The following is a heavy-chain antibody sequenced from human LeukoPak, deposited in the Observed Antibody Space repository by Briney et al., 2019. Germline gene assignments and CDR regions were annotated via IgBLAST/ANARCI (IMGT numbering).Heavy chain of an antibody. CDR3: AKRQGCSGCRCPPPDYYNYYGLDV. CDR2: ISRSGGST. J-gene: IGHJ6*02. D-gene: IGHD2-15*01. Sequence: AGGSLRLSCTASGFTFSNYAMSWVRQAPGKGLEWVSAISRSGGSTDYADSVKGWFTISRDNSRNTLYLQMTSLRADDTAVYYCAKRQGCSGCRCPPPDYYNYYGLDVWGQGITVTVSS. CDR1: GFTFSNYA. V-gene: IGHV3-23*01.